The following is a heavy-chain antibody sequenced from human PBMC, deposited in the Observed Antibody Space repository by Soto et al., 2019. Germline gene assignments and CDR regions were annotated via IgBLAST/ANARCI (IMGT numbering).Heavy chain of an antibody. V-gene: IGHV1-46*01. Sequence: ASVKVSCKASGYTFTSYYMHWVRQAPGQGLEWMGIINPSGGSTSYARKFQGRVTMTRDTSTSTVYMELSSLRSEDTAVYYCARDLFGPPAHCSSTSCPTDGAFDIWGQGTMVTVSS. J-gene: IGHJ3*02. CDR1: GYTFTSYY. D-gene: IGHD2-2*01. CDR2: INPSGGST. CDR3: ARDLFGPPAHCSSTSCPTDGAFDI.